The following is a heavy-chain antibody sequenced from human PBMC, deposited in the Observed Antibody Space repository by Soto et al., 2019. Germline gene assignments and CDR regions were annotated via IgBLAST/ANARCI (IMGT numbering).Heavy chain of an antibody. CDR2: INHSGST. Sequence: SETLSLTCAVYGGSFSGYYWSWIRQPPGKGLEWIGEINHSGSTNYNPSLKSRVTISVDTSKNQFSLKLSSVTAADTAVYYCARGHMGGYAGYFDYWGQGTLVTVSS. V-gene: IGHV4-34*01. D-gene: IGHD3-22*01. CDR1: GGSFSGYY. J-gene: IGHJ4*02. CDR3: ARGHMGGYAGYFDY.